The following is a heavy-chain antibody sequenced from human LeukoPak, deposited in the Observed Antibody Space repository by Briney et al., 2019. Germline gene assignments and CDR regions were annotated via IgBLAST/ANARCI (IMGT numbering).Heavy chain of an antibody. D-gene: IGHD6-6*01. V-gene: IGHV3-74*01. CDR2: ISSDGSVT. Sequence: QPGGSLRLSCAAPGFTFSNYWMHWVRQAPGKGLVWVSRISSDGSVTTYADSVKGRFTISRDNAKNTLYLQMNSLRAEDTAVYHCARTAYTTSSLGFWGQGTLVTVSS. CDR1: GFTFSNYW. CDR3: ARTAYTTSSLGF. J-gene: IGHJ4*02.